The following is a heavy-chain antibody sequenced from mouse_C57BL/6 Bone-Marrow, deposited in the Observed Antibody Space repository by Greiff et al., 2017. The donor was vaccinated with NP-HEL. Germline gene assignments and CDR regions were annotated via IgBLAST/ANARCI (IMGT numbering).Heavy chain of an antibody. J-gene: IGHJ1*03. Sequence: QVQLKESGAELAKPGASVKLSCKASGYTFTSYWMHWVKQRPGQGLEWIGYINPSSGYTKYNQKFKDKATLTADKSSSTAYMQLSSRTYEDSAVYYCARSTGAYYYGSSYTSYWYFDVWGTGTTVTVSS. CDR2: INPSSGYT. D-gene: IGHD1-1*01. CDR1: GYTFTSYW. V-gene: IGHV1-7*01. CDR3: ARSTGAYYYGSSYTSYWYFDV.